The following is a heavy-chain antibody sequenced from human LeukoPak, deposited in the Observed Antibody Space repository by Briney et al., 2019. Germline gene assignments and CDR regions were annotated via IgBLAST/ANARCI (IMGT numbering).Heavy chain of an antibody. CDR1: GGSISSSSYY. CDR3: ARHPYYYYGMDV. Sequence: SETLSLTCTVSGGSISSSSYYWGWIRQPPGKGLEWIGSIYYSGSTNYNPSLKSRVTISVDTSKNQFSLKLSSVTAADTAVYYCARHPYYYYGMDVWGQGTTVTVSS. CDR2: IYYSGST. V-gene: IGHV4-39*01. J-gene: IGHJ6*02.